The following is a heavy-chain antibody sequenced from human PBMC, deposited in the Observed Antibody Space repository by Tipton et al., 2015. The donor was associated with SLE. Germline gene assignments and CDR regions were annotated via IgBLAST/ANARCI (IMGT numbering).Heavy chain of an antibody. CDR2: IYQSGRT. V-gene: IGHV4-34*01. J-gene: IGHJ3*02. D-gene: IGHD1-1*01. Sequence: TLSLTCAVYGGSFSGYWWSWIRPPPGKGIEWIGEIYQSGRTNYNPSPQSRVTPSVDTSKNQFSLKLSSVTAADTAGYYCARHKTATRAFDIWGQGTMGTVSS. CDR3: ARHKTATRAFDI. CDR1: GGSFSGYW.